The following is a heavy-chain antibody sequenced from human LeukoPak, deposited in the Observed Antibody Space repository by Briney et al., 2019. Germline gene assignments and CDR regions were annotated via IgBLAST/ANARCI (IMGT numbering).Heavy chain of an antibody. D-gene: IGHD3-3*01. Sequence: GGSLRLSCAASGFTFSSYSMNWVRQAPGKGLEWVSYISSSSSTIYYADSVKGRFTISRDNAKNSLYLQMNSLRAEDTAVYYCARDSEPDFWSGYYCLDYWGQGTLVTVSS. CDR1: GFTFSSYS. V-gene: IGHV3-48*04. J-gene: IGHJ4*02. CDR2: ISSSSSTI. CDR3: ARDSEPDFWSGYYCLDY.